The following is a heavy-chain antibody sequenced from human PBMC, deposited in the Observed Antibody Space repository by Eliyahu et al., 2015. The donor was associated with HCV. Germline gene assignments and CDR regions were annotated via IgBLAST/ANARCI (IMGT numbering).Heavy chain of an antibody. Sequence: EVQLVESGGGLVQPGGSLXLSCAASGFTFSTSSMNWVRQAPGKGLEWLSYITSSSTTIYYADSVKGRFTISRDNAKNSLYLQMNSLRVEDTAVYYCAREPYGSGSPHLGAFDIWGQGTMVTVSS. CDR1: GFTFSTSS. J-gene: IGHJ3*02. V-gene: IGHV3-48*04. CDR3: AREPYGSGSPHLGAFDI. D-gene: IGHD3-10*01. CDR2: ITSSSTTI.